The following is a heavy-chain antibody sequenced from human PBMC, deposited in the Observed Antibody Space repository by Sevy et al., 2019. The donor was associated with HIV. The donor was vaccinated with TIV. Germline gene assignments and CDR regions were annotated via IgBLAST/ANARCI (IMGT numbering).Heavy chain of an antibody. CDR3: AREAGYCSNGVCYMGWFDT. CDR1: GGSVSSDNYY. Sequence: SETLSLTCAVSGGSVSSDNYYWTWIRQHPGKGLEWIGYIYHLGSTSSNPSLKSRVTISVDTSKNQFSLKLRSVTAADTAVYFCAREAGYCSNGVCYMGWFDTWGQGTLVTVSS. D-gene: IGHD2-8*01. CDR2: IYHLGST. J-gene: IGHJ5*02. V-gene: IGHV4-31*11.